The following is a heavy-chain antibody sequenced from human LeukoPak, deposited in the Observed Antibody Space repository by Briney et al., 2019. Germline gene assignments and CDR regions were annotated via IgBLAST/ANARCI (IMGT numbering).Heavy chain of an antibody. V-gene: IGHV3-23*01. CDR1: GFTFSSYD. CDR3: AKEGGSGSYYKGGFDY. CDR2: ISRSGGTT. Sequence: PGGSLRLSCAASGFTFSSYDMTWVRQTPGKGLEWVALISRSGGTTYYADSVKGRFTISRDNSKNTLYLQMNSLRAEDTAEYYCAKEGGSGSYYKGGFDYWGQGTLVTVSS. D-gene: IGHD3-10*01. J-gene: IGHJ4*02.